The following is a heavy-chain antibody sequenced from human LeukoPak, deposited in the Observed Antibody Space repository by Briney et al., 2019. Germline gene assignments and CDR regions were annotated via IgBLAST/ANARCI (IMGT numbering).Heavy chain of an antibody. D-gene: IGHD2-2*01. CDR3: AREFIVVVPAAAYGMDV. CDR2: ISTYNGNT. V-gene: IGHV1-18*01. J-gene: IGHJ6*02. CDR1: GYTFTSFG. Sequence: ASVKVSCKASGYTFTSFGISAVRPAPGQGVECMGWISTYNGNTNYAQKLQGRVTMTTDTSTRTAYMELRSLRSDDTAVYYCAREFIVVVPAAAYGMDVWGQGTTVTVSS.